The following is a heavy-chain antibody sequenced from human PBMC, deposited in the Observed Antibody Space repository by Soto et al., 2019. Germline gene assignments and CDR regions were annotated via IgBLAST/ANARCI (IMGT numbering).Heavy chain of an antibody. V-gene: IGHV5-51*01. Sequence: GESLKISCKGSGYSLTSYWIGWVRQMPGKGLEWMGIIFPGDSETRYSPSFQGQVTISADKSISTAYLQWSSLKASDTAMYYCARRGTFAYFDYWGQGTLVTVSS. CDR3: ARRGTFAYFDY. CDR2: IFPGDSET. CDR1: GYSLTSYW. D-gene: IGHD1-1*01. J-gene: IGHJ4*02.